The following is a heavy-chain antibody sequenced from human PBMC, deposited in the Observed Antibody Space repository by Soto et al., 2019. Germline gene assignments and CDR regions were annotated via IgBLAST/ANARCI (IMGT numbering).Heavy chain of an antibody. J-gene: IGHJ6*02. Sequence: QVQLVQSGTEVKRPGDSVKVSCKASGYTFTGYYVHWERQAPGQGLEWMGWINPNSGDTYLAQRFQGRVTMNRDTSIGTAYMELRGLTSDDTAEYYCAKGGAIVAAGTRVYLYNAMDVWGQGTTVTVSS. CDR3: AKGGAIVAAGTRVYLYNAMDV. CDR1: GYTFTGYY. CDR2: INPNSGDT. V-gene: IGHV1-2*02. D-gene: IGHD1-26*01.